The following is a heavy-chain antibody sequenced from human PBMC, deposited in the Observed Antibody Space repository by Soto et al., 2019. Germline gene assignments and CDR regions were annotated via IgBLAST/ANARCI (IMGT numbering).Heavy chain of an antibody. CDR3: ARATGTLRSRNCDY. Sequence: QVQLQESGPKLVKPSQTLSLTCSVSGGSISTFGHYWTWIRQPPGKGLEGIGSIYHTGSTYYSKSLRSRLTMSVDTSKSQFSLRLSSVTAADTAVYYCARATGTLRSRNCDYWGQGSLVTVSS. V-gene: IGHV4-31*03. CDR2: IYHTGST. D-gene: IGHD1-1*01. CDR1: GGSISTFGHY. J-gene: IGHJ4*02.